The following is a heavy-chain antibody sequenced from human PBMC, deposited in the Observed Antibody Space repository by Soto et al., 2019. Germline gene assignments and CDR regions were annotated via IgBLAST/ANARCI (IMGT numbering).Heavy chain of an antibody. CDR2: LYDVDGS. V-gene: IGHV3-53*01. CDR3: ATWHEREHAYDV. D-gene: IGHD1-1*01. CDR1: GFSFSGYV. J-gene: IGHJ3*01. Sequence: VQLVESGGGVVQPGKSLTLSCAASGFSFSGYVIHWVRQAPGKGLEWVSGLYDVDGSFYADSVRGRFTTSSDSSKTTVYLQMNDLRPDDTAVYYCATWHEREHAYDVWGQGTTVTVSS.